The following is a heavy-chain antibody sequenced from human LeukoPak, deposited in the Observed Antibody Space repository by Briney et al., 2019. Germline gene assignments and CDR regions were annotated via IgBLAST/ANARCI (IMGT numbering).Heavy chain of an antibody. Sequence: SETLSLTCAVYGGSFSGYYWSWIRQPPGKGLEWIGKINHSGSTNYNPSLKSRVTISVDTSKNQFSLKLSSVTAVDTAVYYCARASFGRTYYYYYMDVWGKGTTVTVSS. V-gene: IGHV4-34*01. CDR1: GGSFSGYY. CDR2: INHSGST. D-gene: IGHD2-15*01. CDR3: ARASFGRTYYYYYMDV. J-gene: IGHJ6*03.